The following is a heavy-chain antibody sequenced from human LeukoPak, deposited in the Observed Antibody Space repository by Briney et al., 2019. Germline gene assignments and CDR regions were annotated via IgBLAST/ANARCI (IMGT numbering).Heavy chain of an antibody. V-gene: IGHV3-30*18. CDR1: GFTFSSYG. D-gene: IGHD5-24*01. J-gene: IGHJ4*02. Sequence: PGGSLRLSCAASGFTFSSYGMHWVRQAPGKGLEWVAVTPYDGSKTYYVDSVKGRFTVSRDNSKNTLYLQMNSLRPEDTAVYYCAKDETRDGYNLGATDYWGQGTLVTVSS. CDR2: TPYDGSKT. CDR3: AKDETRDGYNLGATDY.